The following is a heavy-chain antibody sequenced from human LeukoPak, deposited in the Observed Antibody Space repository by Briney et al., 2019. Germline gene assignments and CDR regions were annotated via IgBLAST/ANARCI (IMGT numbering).Heavy chain of an antibody. CDR1: GYTLTELS. D-gene: IGHD1-26*01. V-gene: IGHV1-2*02. Sequence: ASVKVSCKVSGYTLTELSMHWVRQAPGQGLEWMGWINPNSGGTNYAQKFQGRVTMTRDTSISTAYMELSRLRSDDTAVYYCARGLRELLTIGFDPWGQGTLVTVSS. J-gene: IGHJ5*02. CDR3: ARGLRELLTIGFDP. CDR2: INPNSGGT.